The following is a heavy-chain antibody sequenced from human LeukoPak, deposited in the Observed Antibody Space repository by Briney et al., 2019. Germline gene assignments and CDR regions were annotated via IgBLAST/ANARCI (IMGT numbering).Heavy chain of an antibody. Sequence: GGSLRLSCAASGFTFNNYALTWVRQAPGKGLEWVAVISYDGSNKYYADSVKGRFTISRDNSKNTLYLQMNSLRAEDTAVYYCARGAGGYSYGYYFDYWGQGTLVTVSS. J-gene: IGHJ4*02. D-gene: IGHD5-18*01. CDR3: ARGAGGYSYGYYFDY. V-gene: IGHV3-30-3*01. CDR2: ISYDGSNK. CDR1: GFTFNNYA.